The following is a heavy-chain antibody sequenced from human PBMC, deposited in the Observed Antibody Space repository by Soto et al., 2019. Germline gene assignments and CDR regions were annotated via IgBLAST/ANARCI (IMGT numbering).Heavy chain of an antibody. J-gene: IGHJ5*02. CDR1: GYTFTGYN. V-gene: IGHV1-2*02. CDR3: VRGDRFDP. Sequence: QVQVVQSGAELKKPGASVKVSCKTSGYTFTGYNVNWLRQAPGQGLEWMGWINPHSGGTNYAQKFHGRFTMTRDTSISTAYMELNSLPSDDPAVYYCVRGDRFDPWGQGTMVTVS. CDR2: INPHSGGT. D-gene: IGHD3-16*01.